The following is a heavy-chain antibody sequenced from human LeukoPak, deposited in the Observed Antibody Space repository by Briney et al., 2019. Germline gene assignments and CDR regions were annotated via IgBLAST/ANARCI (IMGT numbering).Heavy chain of an antibody. Sequence: SETLSLTCAVSGGSISSGGYSWSWLRQPPGKGLEWIGYNYHSGCTYYNPALMSRVTISVDRSKNQFSLKLSSVTAADAAVYYCAGVVMGYCSSTSCYGINWFDPWGQGTLVTVSS. D-gene: IGHD2-2*01. V-gene: IGHV4-30-2*01. CDR2: NYHSGCT. CDR3: AGVVMGYCSSTSCYGINWFDP. CDR1: GGSISSGGYS. J-gene: IGHJ5*02.